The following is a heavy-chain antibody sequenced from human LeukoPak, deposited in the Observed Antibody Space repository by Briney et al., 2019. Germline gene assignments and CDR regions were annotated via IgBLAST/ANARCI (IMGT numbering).Heavy chain of an antibody. Sequence: GGSLRLSCAASGFTFSNYAMNWVRQAPGKGLEWVSGISGSGGSTYYADSVKGRFTISRDNAKNSLYLQMNSLRAEDTAVYYCASFCNGGNNQRRLGELSCLPFDYWGQGTLVTVSS. V-gene: IGHV3-23*01. CDR2: ISGSGGST. CDR1: GFTFSNYA. J-gene: IGHJ4*02. D-gene: IGHD3-16*02. CDR3: ASFCNGGNNQRRLGELSCLPFDY.